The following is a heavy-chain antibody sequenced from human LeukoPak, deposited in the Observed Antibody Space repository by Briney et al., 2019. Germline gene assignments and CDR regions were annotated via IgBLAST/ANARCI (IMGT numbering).Heavy chain of an antibody. V-gene: IGHV4-59*01. CDR2: IHYSGRT. CDR3: ARVSPDTATDYGWFDP. J-gene: IGHJ5*02. Sequence: SETLSLTSIVSGDSISLFYWSWIRQPPGKGLEWIGYIHYSGRTNYNPSLESRVTMSLDTSKNHFSLKLRSVTAADTAVYYCARVSPDTATDYGWFDPWGQGSLVTVSS. CDR1: GDSISLFY. D-gene: IGHD5-18*01.